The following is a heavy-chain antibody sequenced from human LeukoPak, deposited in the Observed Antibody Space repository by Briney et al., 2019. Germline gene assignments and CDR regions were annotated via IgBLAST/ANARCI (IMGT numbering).Heavy chain of an antibody. CDR2: MNPNSGNT. CDR1: GYTFTSYD. V-gene: IGHV1-8*01. D-gene: IGHD3-10*01. Sequence: ASVKVSCKASGYTFTSYDINWVRQATGQGLEWMGWMNPNSGNTGYAQKFQGRVTMTRNTSISTAYMELSSLRSEDTAVYYCARDPAMVRGKVYMDVWGKGTTVTVSS. J-gene: IGHJ6*03. CDR3: ARDPAMVRGKVYMDV.